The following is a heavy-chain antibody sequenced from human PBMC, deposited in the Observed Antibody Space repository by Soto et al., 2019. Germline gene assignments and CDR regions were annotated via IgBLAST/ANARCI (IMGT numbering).Heavy chain of an antibody. CDR3: ARGLVNDFWSGYYEKAFDY. D-gene: IGHD3-3*01. Sequence: ASVKVSCKASGYTFTSYDINWVRQATGQGLEWMGWMNPNSGNTGYAQKFQGRVTMTRNTSISTAYMELSSLRSEDTAVYYCARGLVNDFWSGYYEKAFDYWGQGTLVTVS. CDR2: MNPNSGNT. V-gene: IGHV1-8*01. J-gene: IGHJ4*02. CDR1: GYTFTSYD.